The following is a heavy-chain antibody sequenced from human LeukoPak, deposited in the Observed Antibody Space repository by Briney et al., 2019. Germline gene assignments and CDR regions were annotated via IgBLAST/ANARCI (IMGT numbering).Heavy chain of an antibody. CDR2: IIPIFGTA. D-gene: IGHD2-15*01. CDR1: VYTFTGYY. V-gene: IGHV1-69*13. Sequence: SVKVSCKSSVYTFTGYYMHWVRQAPGQGLEWIGGIIPIFGTANDAQKFQGRVTITADESTSTAYMELSSLISEDTAVYYCARVDIVVVVAATWDGAFDIWGQGTMVTVSS. CDR3: ARVDIVVVVAATWDGAFDI. J-gene: IGHJ3*02.